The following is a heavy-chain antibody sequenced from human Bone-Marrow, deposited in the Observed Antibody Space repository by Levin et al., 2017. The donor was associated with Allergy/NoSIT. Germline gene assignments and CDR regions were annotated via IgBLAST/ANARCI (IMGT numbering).Heavy chain of an antibody. CDR1: GFIFNNYA. D-gene: IGHD6-13*01. V-gene: IGHV3-23*01. J-gene: IGHJ4*02. Sequence: PGGSLRLSCAASGFIFNNYAMSWVRQAPGRGLEWVSAISGTGGSTYYADSVKGRFTISRDNSKNTLYLQMNSLRAEDTAVYYCAKGYSSNYCGIFDYWGQGTLVTVSS. CDR3: AKGYSSNYCGIFDY. CDR2: ISGTGGST.